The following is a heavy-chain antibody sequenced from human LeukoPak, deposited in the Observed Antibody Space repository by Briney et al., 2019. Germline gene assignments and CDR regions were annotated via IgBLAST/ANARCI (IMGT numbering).Heavy chain of an antibody. CDR1: GFNFSDYW. CDR2: IKHDGSQN. V-gene: IGHV3-7*05. J-gene: IGHJ3*02. CDR3: ATFWRYFDWLLPDI. Sequence: PGGSLRLSCAASGFNFSDYWMTWVRQAPGKGLECVANIKHDGSQNYYVDSVKGRFAISRDNAKNSLYLQMNSLRAEDTAVYYWATFWRYFDWLLPDIWGKGTMVTVSS. D-gene: IGHD3-9*01.